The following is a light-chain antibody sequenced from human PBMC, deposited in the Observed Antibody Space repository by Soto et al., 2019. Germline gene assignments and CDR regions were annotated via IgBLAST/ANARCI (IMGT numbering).Light chain of an antibody. V-gene: IGLV2-8*01. CDR2: EVS. CDR3: SSYAGSNNYV. Sequence: QSALTQPPSASGSPGQSVTISCTGTSSDVDAYNYLSWYQQHPGKAPKLMIYEVSKRPSGVPDRFSGSKSGNTASLTVSGLQAEDEADYYCSSYAGSNNYVFGTGTKVTVL. J-gene: IGLJ1*01. CDR1: SSDVDAYNY.